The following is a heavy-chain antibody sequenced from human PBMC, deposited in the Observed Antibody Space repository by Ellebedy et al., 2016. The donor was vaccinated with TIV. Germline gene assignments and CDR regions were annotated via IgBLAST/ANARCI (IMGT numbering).Heavy chain of an antibody. D-gene: IGHD1-26*01. V-gene: IGHV4-31*03. Sequence: SETLSLXXTVSGGSIDRGGFYWTWIRQHPGRSLEWLGYIYYTGSALYNPSLKSRLSISIDTSKNHFSLKLSSVTAADTALYYCARTSGIFYFDSWGQGTLVAVSS. J-gene: IGHJ4*02. CDR1: GGSIDRGGFY. CDR3: ARTSGIFYFDS. CDR2: IYYTGSA.